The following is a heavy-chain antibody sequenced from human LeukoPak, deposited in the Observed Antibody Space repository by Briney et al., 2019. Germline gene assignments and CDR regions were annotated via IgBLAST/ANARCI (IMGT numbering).Heavy chain of an antibody. CDR3: AKDQDSFGYMVRGFAVDY. J-gene: IGHJ4*02. CDR1: GLTFSNYG. V-gene: IGHV3-30*02. D-gene: IGHD3-10*01. Sequence: GGSLRLSCAASGLTFSNYGMHWVRQAPGKGLEWVAFIRYDGSNKYYADSVKGRFTISRDNSKNTLYLQMNSLRAEDTAVYYCAKDQDSFGYMVRGFAVDYWGQGTLVTVSS. CDR2: IRYDGSNK.